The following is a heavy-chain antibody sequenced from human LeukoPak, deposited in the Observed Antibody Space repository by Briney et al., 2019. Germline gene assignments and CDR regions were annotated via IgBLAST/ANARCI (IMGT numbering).Heavy chain of an antibody. CDR2: VSGDGGST. J-gene: IGHJ4*02. V-gene: IGHV3-43*02. CDR3: ARIWGYCSGHSCYSTPY. Sequence: QPGGSLRLSCAASGFTFDDYAMHWVRQAPGKGLEWVSLVSGDGGSTYYADSVKGRFTISRDNAKNSLYLLMNSLRDEDTAVYYYARIWGYCSGHSCYSTPYWGQGTLVTVSS. CDR1: GFTFDDYA. D-gene: IGHD2-15*01.